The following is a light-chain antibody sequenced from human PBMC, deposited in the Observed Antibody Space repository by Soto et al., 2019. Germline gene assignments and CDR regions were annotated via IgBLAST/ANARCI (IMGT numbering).Light chain of an antibody. V-gene: IGLV2-8*01. J-gene: IGLJ2*01. Sequence: QSALTQPPSASGSPGQSVTISCTGTSSDVGGYNYVSWYQQHPGKAPKLMIYEDSMRPSGVPDRFSGSKSGNTASLTVSGLQAEDEADYYCSSYACSNNLKVFGGGTKLTVL. CDR2: EDS. CDR1: SSDVGGYNY. CDR3: SSYACSNNLKV.